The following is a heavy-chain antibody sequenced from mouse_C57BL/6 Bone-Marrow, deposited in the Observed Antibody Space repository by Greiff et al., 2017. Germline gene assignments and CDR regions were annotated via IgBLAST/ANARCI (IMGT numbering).Heavy chain of an antibody. J-gene: IGHJ2*01. CDR3: ATNWDVGY. V-gene: IGHV4-1*02. D-gene: IGHD4-1*02. Sequence: TASGFDFSRYWMSWVRQAPRKGLEWIGEINPDSSTINYTPSLKDKFIISRDNAKNTLYLQMSKVRSEDTALYYCATNWDVGYWGQGTTLTVSS. CDR1: GFDFSRYW. CDR2: INPDSSTI.